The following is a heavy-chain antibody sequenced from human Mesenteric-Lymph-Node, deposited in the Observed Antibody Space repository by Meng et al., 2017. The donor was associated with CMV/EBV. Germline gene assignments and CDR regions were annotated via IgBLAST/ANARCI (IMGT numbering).Heavy chain of an antibody. Sequence: SNWWSWVRQPPGKGLEWIGEIYHSGSTNHNPSLKSRVTISVDKSKNQFSLKLSSVTAADTAVYYCARSLFGGYCSSTSCYGRGFDYWGQGTLVTVSS. CDR3: ARSLFGGYCSSTSCYGRGFDY. D-gene: IGHD2-2*01. CDR2: IYHSGST. V-gene: IGHV4-4*02. CDR1: SNW. J-gene: IGHJ4*02.